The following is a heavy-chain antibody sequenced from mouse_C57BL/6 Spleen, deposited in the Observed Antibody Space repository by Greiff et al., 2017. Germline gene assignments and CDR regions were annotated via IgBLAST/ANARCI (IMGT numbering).Heavy chain of an antibody. J-gene: IGHJ4*01. CDR3: ARVYSNYDYYAMDY. CDR1: GYAFSSSW. D-gene: IGHD2-5*01. V-gene: IGHV1-82*01. CDR2: IYPGDGDT. Sequence: QVQLQQSGPELVKPGASVKISCKASGYAFSSSWLNWVKQRPGQGLEWIGRIYPGDGDTNYNGKFKGKATLTADKSSSTAYMQLSSLTSEDSAVYFCARVYSNYDYYAMDYWGQGTSVTVSS.